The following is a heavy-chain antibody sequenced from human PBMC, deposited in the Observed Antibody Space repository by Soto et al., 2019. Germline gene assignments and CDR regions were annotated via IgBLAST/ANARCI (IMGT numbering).Heavy chain of an antibody. CDR1: GGSISSYY. Sequence: QVQLQESGPGLVKPSETLSLTCTVSGGSISSYYRSWIRQPPGKGLEWIGYIYYSGSTNYNPSLKSRVTISVDTSKNQFSLKLSSVTAADTAVYYCARGSSYYNSYYFDYWGQGTLVTVSS. J-gene: IGHJ4*02. D-gene: IGHD3-10*01. CDR2: IYYSGST. CDR3: ARGSSYYNSYYFDY. V-gene: IGHV4-59*01.